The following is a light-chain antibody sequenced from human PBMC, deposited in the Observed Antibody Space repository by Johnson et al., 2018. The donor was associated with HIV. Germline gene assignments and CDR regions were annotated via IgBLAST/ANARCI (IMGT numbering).Light chain of an antibody. Sequence: QSVLTQPPSVSAAPGQKVTISCSGSSSNIGNNYVSWYQHLPGTAPKLLTYDNNQRPSGIPDRFYVSKSGTSATLGITGLQTGDEADYYCGTWDSSLSAGLFGTGTKVTVL. J-gene: IGLJ1*01. V-gene: IGLV1-51*01. CDR3: GTWDSSLSAGL. CDR1: SSNIGNNY. CDR2: DNN.